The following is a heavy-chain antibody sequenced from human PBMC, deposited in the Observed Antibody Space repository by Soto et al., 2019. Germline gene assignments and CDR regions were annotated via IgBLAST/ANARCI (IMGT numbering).Heavy chain of an antibody. CDR1: GGTFSTYA. CDR3: ARVSRDRHYGTYYGSEGSVHKWFNS. D-gene: IGHD3-10*01. Sequence: QVQLGQSGAEVKKPGSSVKVSCKTSGGTFSTYAISWVRQAPGQGLQWMGGIIPIFGTTNYAQTFQGRVTHTADDSTSTAYMELRSLRLEATAVYYCARVSRDRHYGTYYGSEGSVHKWFNSYGEGNLVTVSS. J-gene: IGHJ5*01. CDR2: IIPIFGTT. V-gene: IGHV1-69*01.